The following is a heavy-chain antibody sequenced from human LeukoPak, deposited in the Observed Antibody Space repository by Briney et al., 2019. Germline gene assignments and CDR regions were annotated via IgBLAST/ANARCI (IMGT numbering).Heavy chain of an antibody. J-gene: IGHJ3*02. CDR1: GFTFNNYG. CDR3: TVFHI. Sequence: PGGSLRLSCAASGFTFNNYGIHWVRQAPGKGLEWVAVISCDGSDKYYADSVRGRFTISRDNSKNTLYLQMNSLRAEDTAVYYCTVFHIWGQGTMVTVSS. CDR2: ISCDGSDK. V-gene: IGHV3-30*03.